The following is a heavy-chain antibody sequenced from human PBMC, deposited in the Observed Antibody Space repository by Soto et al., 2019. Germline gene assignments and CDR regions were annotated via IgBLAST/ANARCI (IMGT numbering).Heavy chain of an antibody. CDR1: GYTFTSYG. V-gene: IGHV1-18*04. CDR3: ARDYGRAEYQLPRPYYYYYGMDV. Sequence: ASVKVSCKASGYTFTSYGISWVRQAPGQGLEWMGWISAYNGNTNYAQKLQGRVTMTTDTSTSTAYMELRSLRSDDTAVYYCARDYGRAEYQLPRPYYYYYGMDVWGQGTTVTVSS. CDR2: ISAYNGNT. J-gene: IGHJ6*02. D-gene: IGHD2-2*01.